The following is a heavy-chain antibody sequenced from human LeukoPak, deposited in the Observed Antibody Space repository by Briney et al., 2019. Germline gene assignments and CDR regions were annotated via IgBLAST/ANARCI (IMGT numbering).Heavy chain of an antibody. Sequence: ASVKVSCKASGGTFSSYAISWVRQAPGQGLEWMGGIIPIFGTANYAQKFQGRVTITTDESTSTAYMELSSLRSEVTAVYYCAHLHAANDNEPNDYWGQGTLVTVSS. D-gene: IGHD1-1*01. CDR2: IIPIFGTA. CDR3: AHLHAANDNEPNDY. V-gene: IGHV1-69*05. CDR1: GGTFSSYA. J-gene: IGHJ4*02.